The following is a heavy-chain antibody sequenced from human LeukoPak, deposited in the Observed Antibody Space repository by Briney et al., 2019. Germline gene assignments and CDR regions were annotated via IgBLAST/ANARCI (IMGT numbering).Heavy chain of an antibody. CDR3: ARDQGAGWFDP. V-gene: IGHV3-74*01. CDR2: INSDGSST. CDR1: GFTFSIYW. J-gene: IGHJ5*02. D-gene: IGHD1-26*01. Sequence: QPGGSLRLSCAASGFTFSIYWVHWVRQAPGKGLVWVSSINSDGSSTSYADSVKGRFTISRDNAKNSLYLQMNSLRAEDTAVYYCARDQGAGWFDPWGQGTLVTVSS.